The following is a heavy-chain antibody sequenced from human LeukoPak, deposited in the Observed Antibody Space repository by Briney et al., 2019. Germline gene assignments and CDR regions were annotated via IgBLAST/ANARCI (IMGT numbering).Heavy chain of an antibody. CDR1: GYTFTSYY. Sequence: ASVKVSCKASGYTFTSYYMHWVRQAPGQGLEWMGIINPSGGSTSYAQKFQGRVTMTRDTSTSTVYMELSSLRSEDTAVYYCASERGSYYYDTPPGDRSALDIWGQGTMVTVSS. V-gene: IGHV1-46*01. CDR3: ASERGSYYYDTPPGDRSALDI. D-gene: IGHD3-22*01. J-gene: IGHJ3*02. CDR2: INPSGGST.